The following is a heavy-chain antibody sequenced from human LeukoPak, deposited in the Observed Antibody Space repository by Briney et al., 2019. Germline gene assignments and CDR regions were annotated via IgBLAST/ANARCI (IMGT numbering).Heavy chain of an antibody. CDR2: ISGGSYT. V-gene: IGHV3-21*01. J-gene: IGHJ4*02. Sequence: GGSLRLSCAASGFTFSSYNMNWVRQAPGKGLEWVSSISGGSYTSYADSVKGRFTISRDNAENSLYLQMSSLGAEDTAVYYCARTFSYDSGSFWYWGQGTLVTVSS. CDR3: ARTFSYDSGSFWY. CDR1: GFTFSSYN. D-gene: IGHD3-10*01.